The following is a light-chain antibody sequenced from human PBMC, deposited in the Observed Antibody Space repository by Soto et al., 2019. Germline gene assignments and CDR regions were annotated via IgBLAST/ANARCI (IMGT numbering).Light chain of an antibody. CDR2: DAS. J-gene: IGKJ4*01. Sequence: DIQMTQSPSTLSASVGDRVTITCRASQSISTWLAWYQQKPGKAPKLLIYDASSLESGVPSRFSGSGSGTEFTLTISSLQPDYFATYYCQQYNSYPLTFXGGTKEDIK. CDR1: QSISTW. V-gene: IGKV1-5*01. CDR3: QQYNSYPLT.